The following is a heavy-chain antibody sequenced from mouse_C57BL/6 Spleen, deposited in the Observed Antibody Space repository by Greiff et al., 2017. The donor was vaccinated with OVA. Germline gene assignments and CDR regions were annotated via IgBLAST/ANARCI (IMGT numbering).Heavy chain of an antibody. V-gene: IGHV1-15*01. J-gene: IGHJ4*01. CDR2: IDPETGGT. D-gene: IGHD2-1*01. CDR3: TRSPYGNYEDYYAMDY. Sequence: VQLQQSGAELVRPGASVTLSCKASGYTFTDYEMHWVKQTPVHGLEWIGAIDPETGGTAYNQKFKGKAILTADKSSSTAYMELRSLTSEDSAVYYCTRSPYGNYEDYYAMDYWGQGTSVTVSS. CDR1: GYTFTDYE.